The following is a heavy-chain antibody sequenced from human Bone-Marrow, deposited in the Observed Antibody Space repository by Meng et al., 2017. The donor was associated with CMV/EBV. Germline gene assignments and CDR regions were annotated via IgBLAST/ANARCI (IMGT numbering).Heavy chain of an antibody. CDR2: IYSGGST. CDR1: GFTVSSNY. CDR3: AKESSGGSCFDY. V-gene: IGHV3-53*05. D-gene: IGHD2-15*01. J-gene: IGHJ4*02. Sequence: GESLKISCAASGFTVSSNYMSWVRQAPGKGLEWVSVIYSGGSTYYADSVKGRFTISRDNSKNTLYLQMNSLRAEDTAVYYCAKESSGGSCFDYWGQGTLVTVSS.